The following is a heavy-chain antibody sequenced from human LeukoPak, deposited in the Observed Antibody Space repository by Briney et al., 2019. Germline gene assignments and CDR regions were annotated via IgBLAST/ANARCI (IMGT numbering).Heavy chain of an antibody. CDR3: ARRGMGLQPDWYFDL. V-gene: IGHV4-39*01. CDR2: IYYSGST. CDR1: GGSISSSSYY. D-gene: IGHD3-16*01. J-gene: IGHJ2*01. Sequence: PSETLSLTCTVSGGSISSSSYYWGWIRQPPGKGLEWIGSIYYSGSTYYNPSLKSRVTISVDTSKNQFSLKLSSVTAADTAVYYCARRGMGLQPDWYFDLWGRGTLVTVSS.